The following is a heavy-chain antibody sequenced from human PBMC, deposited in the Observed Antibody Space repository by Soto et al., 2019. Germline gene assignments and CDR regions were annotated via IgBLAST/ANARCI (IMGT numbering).Heavy chain of an antibody. V-gene: IGHV4-31*03. D-gene: IGHD3-10*01. J-gene: IGHJ6*02. CDR3: ARGYYFFWNYYNTPLVMDF. CDR1: GGSISSGGYY. Sequence: LSLTCTVSGGSISSGGYYWSWIRQHPGTGLEWIGHISYSGSTYYNTSLKSRVTISVDTSRNQFSLKLSSVTAADTAVYWCARGYYFFWNYYNTPLVMDFCGQGSTVTVSS. CDR2: ISYSGST.